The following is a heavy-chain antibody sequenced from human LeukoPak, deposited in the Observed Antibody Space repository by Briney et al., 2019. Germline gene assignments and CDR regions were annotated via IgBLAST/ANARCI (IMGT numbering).Heavy chain of an antibody. CDR1: GGSISSGGYY. CDR2: IYYSGST. J-gene: IGHJ3*02. D-gene: IGHD6-13*01. V-gene: IGHV4-61*08. CDR3: ASSRGSSWRDAFDI. Sequence: SETLSLTCTVSGGSISSGGYYWNWIRQPPGKGLEWIGYIYYSGSTNYNPSLKSRVTISVDTSKNQFSLKLSSVTAADTAVYYCASSRGSSWRDAFDIWGQGTMVTVSS.